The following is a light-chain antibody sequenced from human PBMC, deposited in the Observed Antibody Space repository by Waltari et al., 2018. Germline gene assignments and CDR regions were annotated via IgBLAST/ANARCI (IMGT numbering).Light chain of an antibody. CDR2: GSS. CDR1: QSISSSY. J-gene: IGKJ3*01. V-gene: IGKV3-20*01. Sequence: EIVLTQSPGTLSLSPGDRATLSCRASQSISSSYLAWYQQKPGQAPRVLSYGSSSRATGSPDRFSGSGSGTDFPLTISRLEPEDFAVYYCQQYGHSPFTFGPGTKVDFK. CDR3: QQYGHSPFT.